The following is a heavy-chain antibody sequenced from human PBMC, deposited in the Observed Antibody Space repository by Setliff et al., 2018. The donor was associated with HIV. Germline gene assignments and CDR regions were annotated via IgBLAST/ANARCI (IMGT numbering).Heavy chain of an antibody. V-gene: IGHV4-39*01. D-gene: IGHD3-3*01. Sequence: PSETLSLTCNVSGGSISSDNYYWGWIRQPPGKGLEWIASFHYSGSTSYNPSLRSLLTVFVDTSKNQFSLKLTSVTAADTAVYYCARPPTTSYNFWGYAFSIWGQGTMVTGSS. CDR1: GGSISSDNYY. J-gene: IGHJ3*02. CDR3: ARPPTTSYNFWGYAFSI. CDR2: FHYSGST.